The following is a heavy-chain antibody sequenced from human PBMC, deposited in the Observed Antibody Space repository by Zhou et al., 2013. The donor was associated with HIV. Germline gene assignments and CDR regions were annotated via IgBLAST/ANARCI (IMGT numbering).Heavy chain of an antibody. CDR2: ISAYNGNT. CDR1: GYTFTSYG. D-gene: IGHD3-3*01. CDR3: ARSYFGVVIAGRYYYYYMDV. V-gene: IGHV1-18*01. J-gene: IGHJ6*03. Sequence: QVQLVQSGAEVKKPGASVKVSCKASGYTFTSYGISWVRQAPGQGLEWMGWISAYNGNTNYAQKLQGRVTMTTDTSTSTAYMELRSLRSDDTAVYYCARSYFGVVIAGRYYYYYMDVWGHRDHGNRLL.